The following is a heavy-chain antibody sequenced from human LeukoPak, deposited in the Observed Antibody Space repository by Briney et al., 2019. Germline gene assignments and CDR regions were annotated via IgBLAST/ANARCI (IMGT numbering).Heavy chain of an antibody. V-gene: IGHV1-2*02. J-gene: IGHJ6*02. CDR3: ARVRIGQQLDKYYYYAMDV. Sequence: ASVKVSCKASGGTFSTYGISWVRQAPGQGLEWMGWINPNSGGTNYAQKFQGRVTMTTDTSISTAYMEVSRLRSDDTAVYYCARVRIGQQLDKYYYYAMDVWGQGTTVTVSS. D-gene: IGHD6-13*01. CDR1: GGTFSTYG. CDR2: INPNSGGT.